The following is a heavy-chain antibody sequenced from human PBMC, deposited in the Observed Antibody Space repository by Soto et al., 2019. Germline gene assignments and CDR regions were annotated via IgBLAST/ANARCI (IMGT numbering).Heavy chain of an antibody. D-gene: IGHD3-22*01. V-gene: IGHV3-53*01. CDR3: ARDTYYNDSSGYYYYYYGMHV. CDR1: GFTVSSNY. J-gene: IGHJ6*02. CDR2: IYSGGST. Sequence: EVQLVESGGGLIQPGGSLRLSCAASGFTVSSNYMSWVRQAPGKGLEWVSVIYSGGSTYYVDSVKGRFTISRDNSKNTLYLQMNSLRAEDTAVYYCARDTYYNDSSGYYYYYYGMHVWGQGTTVTVSS.